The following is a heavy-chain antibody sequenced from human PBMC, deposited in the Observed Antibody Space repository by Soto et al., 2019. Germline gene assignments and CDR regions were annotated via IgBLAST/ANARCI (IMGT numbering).Heavy chain of an antibody. CDR3: ARGIAVAGFYFDY. CDR2: IYSSGTT. J-gene: IGHJ4*02. V-gene: IGHV3-53*01. CDR1: GFTVSSNY. D-gene: IGHD6-19*01. Sequence: PGGSLRLSCAASGFTVSSNYMNWVRQAPGKGLEWVSVIYSSGTTYYADSVKGRFTISRDNSKNTLYLQMNNLRAEDTALYYCARGIAVAGFYFDYWGQGALVTVSS.